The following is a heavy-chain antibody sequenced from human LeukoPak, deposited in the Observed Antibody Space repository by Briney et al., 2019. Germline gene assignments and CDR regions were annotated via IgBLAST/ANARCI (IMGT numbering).Heavy chain of an antibody. CDR2: ISGSGGST. CDR3: AKEGHIAARPGGRYYYYYGMDV. CDR1: GFTFSSYA. V-gene: IGHV3-23*01. D-gene: IGHD6-6*01. J-gene: IGHJ6*02. Sequence: GGSLRLSCAASGFTFSSYAMHWVRQAPGKGLEWVSAISGSGGSTYYADSVKGRFTISRDNSKNTLYLQMNSLRAEDTAVYYCAKEGHIAARPGGRYYYYYGMDVWGQGTTVTVSS.